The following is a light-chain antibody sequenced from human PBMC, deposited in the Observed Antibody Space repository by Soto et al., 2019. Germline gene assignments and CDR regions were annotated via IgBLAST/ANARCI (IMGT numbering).Light chain of an antibody. J-gene: IGKJ1*01. Sequence: EIVLTQSQGTLSLSPLESATLXCRASQSVSNNYLAWYQQKPGQAPRLLIYGASNRATGIPDRFSGSGSGTDFTLTLSSLEPEDFAVYYCQQRAGSSTFGQGTKVDNK. V-gene: IGKV3-20*01. CDR2: GAS. CDR1: QSVSNNY. CDR3: QQRAGSST.